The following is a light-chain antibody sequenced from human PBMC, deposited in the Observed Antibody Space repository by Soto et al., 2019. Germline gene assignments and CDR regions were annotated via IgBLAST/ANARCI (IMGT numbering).Light chain of an antibody. Sequence: EIVLTQSPLSLPVTPGEPASISCRSRQSLLRSTGSKYLDWYVQKPGQSPQLLIYLGSNRASGAPDRFTGSGSGTHFTLEISRVEAEDVGVYYCMQALQTPRTFGQGTKVEIK. J-gene: IGKJ1*01. CDR1: QSLLRSTGSKY. CDR3: MQALQTPRT. V-gene: IGKV2-28*01. CDR2: LGS.